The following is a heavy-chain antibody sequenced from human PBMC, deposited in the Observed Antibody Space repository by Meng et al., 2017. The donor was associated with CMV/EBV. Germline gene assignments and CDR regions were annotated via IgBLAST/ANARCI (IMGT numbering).Heavy chain of an antibody. V-gene: IGHV3-30-3*01. CDR1: GYTFSSYA. CDR3: ARGTKISSSFDY. J-gene: IGHJ4*02. CDR2: ISYDGSNK. Sequence: SCKASGYTFSSYAMHWVRQAPGKGLEWVAVISYDGSNKYYADSVKGRFTISRDNSKNTLYLQMNSLRAEDTAVYYCARGTKISSSFDYWGQGTLVTVSS. D-gene: IGHD6-6*01.